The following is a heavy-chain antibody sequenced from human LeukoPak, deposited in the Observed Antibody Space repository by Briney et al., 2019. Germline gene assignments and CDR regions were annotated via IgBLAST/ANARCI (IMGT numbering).Heavy chain of an antibody. CDR1: GFTFSYYY. CDR2: ISSSGSTI. CDR3: ARDAAMTTVTTDY. J-gene: IGHJ4*02. D-gene: IGHD4-17*01. Sequence: PGGSLILSCAASGFTFSYYYMSLIRQAPGKGLEWVSYISSSGSTIYYADSVKGRFTISRDNAKNSLYLQMNSLRAEDTAVYYCARDAAMTTVTTDYWGQGTLVAVSS. V-gene: IGHV3-11*01.